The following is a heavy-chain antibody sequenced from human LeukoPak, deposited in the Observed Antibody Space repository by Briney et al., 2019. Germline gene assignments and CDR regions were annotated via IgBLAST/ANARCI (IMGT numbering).Heavy chain of an antibody. D-gene: IGHD3-22*01. Sequence: SETLSLTCTVSGGSIGSYYWSWIRQPPGKGLEWLGYVYYSGTTKYNPSLRSRITISLDRANNQFSLQLNSVTAADTAVYYCARDVGYYYDTNGDSYYFDMWGQGTLVALSS. J-gene: IGHJ4*02. CDR3: ARDVGYYYDTNGDSYYFDM. V-gene: IGHV4-59*01. CDR2: VYYSGTT. CDR1: GGSIGSYY.